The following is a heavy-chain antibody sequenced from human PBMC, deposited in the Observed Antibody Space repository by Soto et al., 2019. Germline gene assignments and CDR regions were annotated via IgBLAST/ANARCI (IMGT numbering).Heavy chain of an antibody. CDR1: GFTFSSYA. V-gene: IGHV3-30-3*01. CDR2: ISYDGSNK. D-gene: IGHD1-26*01. J-gene: IGHJ4*02. Sequence: QVQLVESVGGVVQPGRSLRLSCAASGFTFSSYAMHWVRQAPGKGLEWVAVISYDGSNKYYADSVKGRFTISRDNSKNTLDLQTNSLISEDTAVYYCARDWLVGATRAPYFGYWGQGTLVTVSS. CDR3: ARDWLVGATRAPYFGY.